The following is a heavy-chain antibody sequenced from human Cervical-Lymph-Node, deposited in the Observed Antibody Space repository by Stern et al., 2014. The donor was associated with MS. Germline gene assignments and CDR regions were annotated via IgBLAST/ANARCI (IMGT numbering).Heavy chain of an antibody. D-gene: IGHD3-22*01. J-gene: IGHJ3*02. CDR2: IIPIFGTA. CDR3: ARDTRHSDSSGFYAFDK. CDR1: GGTFSVYA. V-gene: IGHV1-69*06. Sequence: QVQLVQSGAEVKNPGSSVTVSCRASGGTFSVYAFSWLRQAPGQGFEWMGGIIPIFGTANYAQKFQGRARITADTSTSTVYMELSSLRSADTAVYYCARDTRHSDSSGFYAFDKWGQGAMVTVSS.